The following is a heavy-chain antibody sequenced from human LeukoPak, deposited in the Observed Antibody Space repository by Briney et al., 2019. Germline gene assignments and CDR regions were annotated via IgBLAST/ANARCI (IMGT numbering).Heavy chain of an antibody. CDR3: AKGRGSAPFYGMDV. CDR1: GFTFSSYG. CDR2: ITYDGYYK. Sequence: GGSLRLSCAASGFTFSSYGMHWVRQAPGKGLEWVALITYDGYYKYYADSVKGRFTISRDNSKNTLYLQMNSLRAEDTAVYYCAKGRGSAPFYGMDVWGQGTTVTVSS. D-gene: IGHD2-15*01. J-gene: IGHJ6*02. V-gene: IGHV3-30*18.